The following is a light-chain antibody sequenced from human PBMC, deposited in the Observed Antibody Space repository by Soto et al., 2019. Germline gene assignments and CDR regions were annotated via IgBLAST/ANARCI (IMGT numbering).Light chain of an antibody. CDR1: RSVSMY. Sequence: ESLLTQSPATLSLSPGEIATLSCRASRSVSMYLAWYQQKPGQAPRLLIYDASNRAPGVPASLRGSGCGANFTLTICGLDHDYFAVCDYHSRTPGLNFGIKTQVQSK. V-gene: IGKV3-11*01. CDR2: DAS. J-gene: IGKJ4*01. CDR3: HSRTPGLN.